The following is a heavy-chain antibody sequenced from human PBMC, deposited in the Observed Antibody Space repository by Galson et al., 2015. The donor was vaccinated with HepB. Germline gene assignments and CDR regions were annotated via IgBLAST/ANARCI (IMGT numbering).Heavy chain of an antibody. J-gene: IGHJ1*01. Sequence: SLRLSCAASGFTFSSYAMHWVRQAPGKGLEWVAVISYDGSNKYYADSVKGRFTISRDNSKNTLYLQMNSLRAEDTAVYYCARDSSSVMYFQHWGQGTLVTVSS. V-gene: IGHV3-30-3*01. CDR3: ARDSSSVMYFQH. D-gene: IGHD6-6*01. CDR1: GFTFSSYA. CDR2: ISYDGSNK.